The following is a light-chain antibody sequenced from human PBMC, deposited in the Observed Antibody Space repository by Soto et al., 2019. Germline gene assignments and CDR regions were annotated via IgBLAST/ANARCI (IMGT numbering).Light chain of an antibody. CDR2: GAS. CDR3: QQYNNWPSWT. Sequence: EIVMTQSPATLSVSPGERATLSCRASQSVSSNLAWYQQKPGQAPRLLIYGASTRATGIPARFSGSGSGTELTLTISSLQSEDFAVYYCQQYNNWPSWTFGQGTKVEFK. CDR1: QSVSSN. V-gene: IGKV3-15*01. J-gene: IGKJ1*01.